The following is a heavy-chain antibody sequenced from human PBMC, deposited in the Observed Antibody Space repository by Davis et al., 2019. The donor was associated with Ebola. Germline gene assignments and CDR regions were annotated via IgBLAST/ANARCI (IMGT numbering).Heavy chain of an antibody. J-gene: IGHJ4*02. V-gene: IGHV3-20*04. D-gene: IGHD3-10*01. Sequence: GESLKISCAASGFIFENYGMSWVRQAPGKGLEWVSAINWNGVNTYYSDSVKGRFTISRDNAKNSLYLQMNSLRADDTAVYYCARDIVLDEFGNYYNGHFDFWGQGTLVTVSS. CDR2: INWNGVNT. CDR1: GFIFENYG. CDR3: ARDIVLDEFGNYYNGHFDF.